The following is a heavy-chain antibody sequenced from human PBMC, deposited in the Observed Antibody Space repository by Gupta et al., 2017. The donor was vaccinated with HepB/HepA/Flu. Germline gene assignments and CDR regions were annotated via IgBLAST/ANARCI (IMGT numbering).Heavy chain of an antibody. CDR3: ARADYDFWSGHISYYYYMDV. CDR2: IIPIFGTA. Sequence: QVQLVQSGAEVKKPGSSVKVSCKASGGTFSSYAISWVRQAPGQGLEWMGGIIPIFGTANYAQKFQGRVTITADESTSTAYMELSSLRSEDTAVYYCARADYDFWSGHISYYYYMDVWGKGTTVTVSS. V-gene: IGHV1-69*01. D-gene: IGHD3-3*01. J-gene: IGHJ6*03. CDR1: GGTFSSYA.